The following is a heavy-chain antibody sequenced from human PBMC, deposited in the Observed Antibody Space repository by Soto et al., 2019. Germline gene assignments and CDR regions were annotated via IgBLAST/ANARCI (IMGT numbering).Heavy chain of an antibody. CDR1: GYTFTSYY. CDR3: AGVLFPGRVGEFHY. D-gene: IGHD3-10*01. CDR2: INPSGGST. V-gene: IGHV1-46*01. Sequence: ASVKVSCKASGYTFTSYYMHWVRQPPGQGLEWMGIINPSGGSTSYAQKFQGRVTMTRDTSTSTAYMELSRLRSEDPAVYWCAGVLFPGRVGEFHYWGQGSRVTV. J-gene: IGHJ4*02.